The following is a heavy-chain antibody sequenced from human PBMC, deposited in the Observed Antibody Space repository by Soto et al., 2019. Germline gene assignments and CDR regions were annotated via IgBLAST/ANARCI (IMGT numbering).Heavy chain of an antibody. V-gene: IGHV3-11*01. CDR2: ISSSGSTI. Sequence: PWGSLRLSCAASGFTFSDYYMSWIRQAPGKGLEWVSYISSSGSTIYYADSVKGRFTISRDNAKNSLYLQMNSLRAEDTAVYYCAREETHSSPQSSKYYYDSSGYYPPLDYWGQGTLVTVSS. J-gene: IGHJ4*02. CDR3: AREETHSSPQSSKYYYDSSGYYPPLDY. D-gene: IGHD3-22*01. CDR1: GFTFSDYY.